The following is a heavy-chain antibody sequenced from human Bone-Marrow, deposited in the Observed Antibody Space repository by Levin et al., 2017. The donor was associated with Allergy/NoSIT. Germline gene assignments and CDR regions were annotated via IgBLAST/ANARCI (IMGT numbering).Heavy chain of an antibody. D-gene: IGHD1-26*01. CDR3: AKGMGGGSFVELDY. Sequence: LSLPCAASGFPFHNFGMTWVRPAPGKGLEWVSSISGSGSGTYYADSVKGRFTVSRDNSKNTLYLQMNSLRAEDTAAYYCAKGMGGGSFVELDYWGQGALVTVSS. V-gene: IGHV3-23*01. CDR2: ISGSGSGT. J-gene: IGHJ4*02. CDR1: GFPFHNFG.